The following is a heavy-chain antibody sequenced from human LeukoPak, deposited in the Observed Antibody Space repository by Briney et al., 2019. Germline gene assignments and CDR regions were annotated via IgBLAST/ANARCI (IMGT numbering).Heavy chain of an antibody. V-gene: IGHV3-23*01. D-gene: IGHD1-26*01. CDR2: ISGSGGST. J-gene: IGHJ5*02. CDR1: GFTFSSYA. Sequence: GGSVRLSCAASGFTFSSYAMSWVRQAPGKGLEWVSAISGSGGSTYYADSVKGRFTISRDNSKNTLYLQMNSLRAEDTAVYYCAKGKGGSYHTPLSWGQGTLVTVSS. CDR3: AKGKGGSYHTPLS.